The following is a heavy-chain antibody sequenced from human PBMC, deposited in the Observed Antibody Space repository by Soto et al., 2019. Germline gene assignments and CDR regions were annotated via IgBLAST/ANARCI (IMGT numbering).Heavy chain of an antibody. J-gene: IGHJ4*02. CDR2: IYYTGST. V-gene: IGHV4-59*08. D-gene: IGHD1-26*01. CDR1: GGSITNYY. CDR3: ARSLVGATTLGFDY. Sequence: PSETLSLTCTVSGGSITNYYWSWIRQSPGKGLEWIGCIYYTGSTNYNPSLKSRVTISVDTSKNQFSLKLSSVTAADTAVYYCARSLVGATTLGFDYWGQGTLVTVSS.